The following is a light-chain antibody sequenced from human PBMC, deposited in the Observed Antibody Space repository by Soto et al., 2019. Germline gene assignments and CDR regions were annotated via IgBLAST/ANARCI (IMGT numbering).Light chain of an antibody. CDR3: QQAYSFPIT. Sequence: DIQVTQSPSSVSVSVGDRVTITCRASQDIAAYLAWYQHKPGRAPELLIHAASSLQSGVPSRFSGSGSGTDFTLTINSLQPEDFATYYCQQAYSFPITFCQGTRLEIK. CDR1: QDIAAY. J-gene: IGKJ5*01. V-gene: IGKV1D-12*01. CDR2: AAS.